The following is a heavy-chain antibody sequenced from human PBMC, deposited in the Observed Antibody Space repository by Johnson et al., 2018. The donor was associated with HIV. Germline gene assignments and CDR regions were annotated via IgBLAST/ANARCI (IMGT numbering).Heavy chain of an antibody. J-gene: IGHJ3*01. CDR3: AKDRGANKEDEWATDYYDLSVAYPVPDPRAVVGAFDV. CDR1: GFTFSSYA. D-gene: IGHD3/OR15-3a*01. V-gene: IGHV3-30*04. CDR2: ISYDGSNK. Sequence: QVQLVESGGGVVQPGRSLRLSCAASGFTFSSYAMHWVRQAPGKGLEWVAVISYDGSNKYYADSVKGRFTISRDNSKNTASLQMNSLRVEDKAVYKCAKDRGANKEDEWATDYYDLSVAYPVPDPRAVVGAFDVWGQGTMVTVSS.